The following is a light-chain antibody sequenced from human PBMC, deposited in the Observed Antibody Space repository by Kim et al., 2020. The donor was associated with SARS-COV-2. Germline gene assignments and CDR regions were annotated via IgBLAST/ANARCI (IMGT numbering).Light chain of an antibody. CDR3: CSYAGSSTSV. CDR2: EVT. J-gene: IGLJ1*01. CDR1: SSDVGNYNL. V-gene: IGLV2-23*02. Sequence: QSALTQPASVSGSPGQSITISCTGTSSDVGNYNLVSWYQQHPGKAPKLKIYEVTKRPSGVSNRFSCSKSGNTASLTISGLQAEDEADYYCCSYAGSSTSVFGTGSKVTVL.